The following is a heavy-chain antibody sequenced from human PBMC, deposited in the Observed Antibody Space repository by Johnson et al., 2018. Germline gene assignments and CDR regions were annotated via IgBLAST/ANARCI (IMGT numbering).Heavy chain of an antibody. CDR1: GYSFTSYW. J-gene: IGHJ3*02. CDR2: IYPGDSDT. Sequence: VQLQASGAEVKKPGESLKISCKGSGYSFTSYWIGWVRQMPGKGLEWMGIIYPGDSDTRYSPSFQGQVTISADKSISTAYLQWRSLKASDTAMYYCARVLWFGESPDAFDIWGQGTMVTVSS. D-gene: IGHD3-10*01. CDR3: ARVLWFGESPDAFDI. V-gene: IGHV5-51*03.